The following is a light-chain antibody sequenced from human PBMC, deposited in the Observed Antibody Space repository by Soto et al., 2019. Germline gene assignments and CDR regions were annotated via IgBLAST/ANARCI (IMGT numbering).Light chain of an antibody. CDR1: QSVNIW. V-gene: IGKV1-5*03. Sequence: DIQMTQSPSTLSASVGDRVTITCRASQSVNIWLAWYQQKPGKAPKLLIYKASSLESGVPSRFSGSGSGTEFTLTISSLQPDDFATYYCQQYNTYSRTFGQGTKVKIK. CDR2: KAS. J-gene: IGKJ1*01. CDR3: QQYNTYSRT.